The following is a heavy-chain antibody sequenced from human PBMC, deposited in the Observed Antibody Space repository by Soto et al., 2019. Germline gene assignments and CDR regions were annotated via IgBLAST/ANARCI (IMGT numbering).Heavy chain of an antibody. J-gene: IGHJ6*02. CDR1: GGSFSGYY. CDR3: ARTVWFGELLGYYYGMDV. V-gene: IGHV4-34*01. CDR2: INHSGST. D-gene: IGHD3-10*01. Sequence: SDTLSLTCAVYGGSFSGYYWSWIRQPPGKGLEWIGEINHSGSTNYNPSLKSRVTISVDTSKNQFSLKLSSVTAADTAVYYCARTVWFGELLGYYYGMDVWGQGTTVS.